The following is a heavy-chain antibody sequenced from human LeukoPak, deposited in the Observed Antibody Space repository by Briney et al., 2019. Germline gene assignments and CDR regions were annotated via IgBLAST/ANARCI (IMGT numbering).Heavy chain of an antibody. CDR1: GGTFSSYA. J-gene: IGHJ6*03. Sequence: SVTVSCKASGGTFSSYAISWVGQAPGQGLEWMGGIIPIFGTANYAQKFQGRVTITADESTSTAYMELGGLRSEDTAVYYCARGWVVPAANVGWYYYYYMDVWGKGTTVTVSS. CDR3: ARGWVVPAANVGWYYYYYMDV. V-gene: IGHV1-69*13. CDR2: IIPIFGTA. D-gene: IGHD2-2*01.